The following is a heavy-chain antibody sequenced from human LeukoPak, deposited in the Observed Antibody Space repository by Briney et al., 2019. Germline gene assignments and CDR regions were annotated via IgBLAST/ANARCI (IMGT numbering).Heavy chain of an antibody. J-gene: IGHJ4*02. CDR1: GFTFSNYA. D-gene: IGHD4-17*01. CDR3: ATLGVNTVTLPPDVY. V-gene: IGHV3-23*01. Sequence: PGGSLRLSCATSGFTFSNYAMSWVRQAPGKGLEWLAAIRYSGRTTYYADSVEGRFTISSDNSKNALYLQMNNLRAEDTAVYYRATLGVNTVTLPPDVYWGQGTLVTVSS. CDR2: IRYSGRTT.